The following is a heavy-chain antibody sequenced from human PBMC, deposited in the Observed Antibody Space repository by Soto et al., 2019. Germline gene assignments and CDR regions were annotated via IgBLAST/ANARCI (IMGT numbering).Heavy chain of an antibody. CDR1: GLTLSDHY. CDR3: VKSGDNYKLLDD. J-gene: IGHJ4*02. Sequence: GVSLRFSCAASGLTLSDHYISWIRQAPGKGLDWIGYRSHSGSFTRSADSVKGRFSISRDNAKSSLNLQISSLRGDGTATYCCVKSGDNYKLLDDWGQGSQVTGSS. D-gene: IGHD1-1*01. V-gene: IGHV3-11*06. CDR2: RSHSGSFT.